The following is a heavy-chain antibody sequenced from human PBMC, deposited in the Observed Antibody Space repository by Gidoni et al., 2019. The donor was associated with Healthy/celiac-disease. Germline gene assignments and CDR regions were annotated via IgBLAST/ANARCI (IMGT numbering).Heavy chain of an antibody. V-gene: IGHV3-23*01. CDR2: IIGSGGST. Sequence: EVQLLESGGGLVQPGGSLSLSCAASGFPFSSYAMSWVRQAPGKGLEWVSAIIGSGGSTYYADSVKGRFTISRNNSKNTLYLQMNSLRAEDTAVYYCAKESDIVVVPAAFDYWGQGTLVTVSS. D-gene: IGHD2-2*01. J-gene: IGHJ4*02. CDR1: GFPFSSYA. CDR3: AKESDIVVVPAAFDY.